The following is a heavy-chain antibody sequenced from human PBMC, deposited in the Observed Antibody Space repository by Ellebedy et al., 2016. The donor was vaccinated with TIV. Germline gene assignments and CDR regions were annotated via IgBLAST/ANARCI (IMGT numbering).Heavy chain of an antibody. CDR2: VYHSGSP. V-gene: IGHV4-39*01. Sequence: MPSETLSLTCNVSGVSVSSVRYYWAWIRQPPGKGLEWIGSVYHSGSPYYNPSRKSRVTLSADPSRNHFSLKLKTVTAEDTAVYYCARIAPWQPIDDWGQGILVTVSS. CDR1: GVSVSSVRYY. D-gene: IGHD2-21*01. J-gene: IGHJ4*02. CDR3: ARIAPWQPIDD.